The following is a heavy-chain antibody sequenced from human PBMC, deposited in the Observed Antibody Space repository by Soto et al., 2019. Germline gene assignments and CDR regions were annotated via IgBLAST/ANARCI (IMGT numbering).Heavy chain of an antibody. Sequence: SETLSLTCTVSGSSISSDSSYWDWIRQPPGKGLEWIGNIYYSGSTNYNPSLKSRVTISVDTSKNQLSLKLTSVTAADTAVYYCARGGRYRYCLDAWGHGTPVTVS. V-gene: IGHV4-61*01. CDR2: IYYSGST. J-gene: IGHJ6*02. CDR3: ARGGRYRYCLDA. D-gene: IGHD3-9*01. CDR1: GSSISSDSSY.